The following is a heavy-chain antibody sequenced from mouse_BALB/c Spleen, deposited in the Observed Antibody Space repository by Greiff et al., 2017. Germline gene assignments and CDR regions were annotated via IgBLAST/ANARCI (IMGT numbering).Heavy chain of an antibody. V-gene: IGHV7-3*02. CDR1: GFTFTDYY. CDR2: IRNKANGYTT. CDR3: ARGGFYYGSSFLMDY. Sequence: DVHLVESGGGLVQPGGSLRLSCATSGFTFTDYYMSWVRQPPGKALEWLGFIRNKANGYTTEYSTSVKGRFTISRDNSQSILYLQMNTLRAEDSATYYCARGGFYYGSSFLMDYWGQGTSVTVSS. J-gene: IGHJ4*01. D-gene: IGHD1-1*01.